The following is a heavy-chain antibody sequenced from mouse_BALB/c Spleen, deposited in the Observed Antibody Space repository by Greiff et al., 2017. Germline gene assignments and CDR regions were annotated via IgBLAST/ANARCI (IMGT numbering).Heavy chain of an antibody. V-gene: IGHV3-6*02. Sequence: EVQLQQSGPGLVKPSQSLSLTCSVTGYSITSGYYWNWIRQFPGNKLEWMGYISYDGSNNYNPSLKNRISITRDTSKNQFFLKLNSVTTEDTATYYCARGGDYYGNPFAYWGQGTLVTVSA. D-gene: IGHD2-1*01. CDR1: GYSITSGYY. CDR2: ISYDGSN. CDR3: ARGGDYYGNPFAY. J-gene: IGHJ3*01.